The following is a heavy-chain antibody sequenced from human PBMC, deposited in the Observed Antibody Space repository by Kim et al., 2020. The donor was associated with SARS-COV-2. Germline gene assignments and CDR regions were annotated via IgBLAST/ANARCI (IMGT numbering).Heavy chain of an antibody. D-gene: IGHD3-22*01. J-gene: IGHJ4*02. V-gene: IGHV4-39*01. Sequence: KRRVTISEDTSRNQFSLKLSSVTAADTAVYYCARQMGITMIVVVISTHFDYWGQGTLVTVSS. CDR3: ARQMGITMIVVVISTHFDY.